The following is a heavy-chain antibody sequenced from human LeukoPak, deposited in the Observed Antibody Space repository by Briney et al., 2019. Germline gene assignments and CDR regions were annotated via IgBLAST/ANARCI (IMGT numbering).Heavy chain of an antibody. CDR2: IKEDGSEK. J-gene: IGHJ4*02. CDR3: ARAHSSSFDY. D-gene: IGHD6-13*01. CDR1: GFTFSSYW. Sequence: GGSLRLSCAASGFTFSSYWMSWVRQAPGKGLEWVANIKEDGSEKYYVDSVKGRFAISSDNAKNSLYLQLNSLRAEDTAVYYCARAHSSSFDYWGQGTLVTVSS. V-gene: IGHV3-7*01.